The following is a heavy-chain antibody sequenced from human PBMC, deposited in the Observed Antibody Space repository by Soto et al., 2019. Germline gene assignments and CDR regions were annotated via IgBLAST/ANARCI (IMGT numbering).Heavy chain of an antibody. CDR3: AKQVKSKKSKLGIPDAFDI. CDR2: ISGSGGST. CDR1: GFTFSSYA. V-gene: IGHV3-23*01. D-gene: IGHD7-27*01. J-gene: IGHJ3*02. Sequence: PGGSLRLSCAASGFTFSSYAMSWVRQAPGKGLEWVSAISGSGGSTYYADSVKGRFTISRDNSKNTLYLQMNSLRAEDTAVYYCAKQVKSKKSKLGIPDAFDIWGQGTMVTVSS.